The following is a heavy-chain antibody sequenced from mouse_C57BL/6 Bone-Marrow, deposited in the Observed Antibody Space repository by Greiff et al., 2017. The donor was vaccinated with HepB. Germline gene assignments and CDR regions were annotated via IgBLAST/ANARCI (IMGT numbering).Heavy chain of an antibody. CDR2: ISGGGGNT. CDR1: GFTFSSYT. Sequence: EVQGVESGGGLVKPGGSLKLSCAASGFTFSSYTMSWVRQTPEKRLEWVATISGGGGNTYYPDSVKGRFTISRDNAKNTLYLQMSSLRSEDTALYYCARRQLRLPYAMDYWGQGTSVTVSS. V-gene: IGHV5-9*01. CDR3: ARRQLRLPYAMDY. D-gene: IGHD3-2*02. J-gene: IGHJ4*01.